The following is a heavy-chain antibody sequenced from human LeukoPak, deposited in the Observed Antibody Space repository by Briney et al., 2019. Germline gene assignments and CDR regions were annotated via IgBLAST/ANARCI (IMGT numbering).Heavy chain of an antibody. CDR3: ARGYYDFWSGVYYYYYYMDV. V-gene: IGHV1-69*05. CDR2: IIPIFGTA. J-gene: IGHJ6*03. Sequence: ASVKVSCKASGGTFSSYAISWVRQAPGQGLEWMGGIIPIFGTANYAQKFQGRVTITTDESTSTAYMELSSLRSEDTAVYYRARGYYDFWSGVYYYYYYMDVWGKGTTVTVSS. D-gene: IGHD3-3*01. CDR1: GGTFSSYA.